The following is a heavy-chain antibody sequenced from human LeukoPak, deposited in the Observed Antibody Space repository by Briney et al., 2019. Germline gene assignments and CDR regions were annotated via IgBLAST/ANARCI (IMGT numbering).Heavy chain of an antibody. Sequence: SQTLSLTCTVSGDSVNSFYYCGWIRQPPGKGLERIASVYYNGRTYTNPSLTSRVSISVDTSKNHFSLKLDSVTAADTAVYYCARQGSSGWSHFDHWGQGTLVTVSS. CDR3: ARQGSSGWSHFDH. D-gene: IGHD6-19*01. J-gene: IGHJ4*02. V-gene: IGHV4-39*01. CDR1: GDSVNSFYY. CDR2: VYYNGRT.